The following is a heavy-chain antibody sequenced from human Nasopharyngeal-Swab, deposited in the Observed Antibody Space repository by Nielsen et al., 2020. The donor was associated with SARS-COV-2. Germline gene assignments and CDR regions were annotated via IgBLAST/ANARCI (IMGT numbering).Heavy chain of an antibody. D-gene: IGHD4-23*01. J-gene: IGHJ3*02. V-gene: IGHV3-30-3*01. Sequence: GQGLEWMAVISYDGSNRYYADSVKGRFTISRHNSKNTLYLQMNSPISEDTAVYYCARGRTTVVTCDAFDIWGQGIMVTVSS. CDR3: ARGRTTVVTCDAFDI. CDR2: ISYDGSNR.